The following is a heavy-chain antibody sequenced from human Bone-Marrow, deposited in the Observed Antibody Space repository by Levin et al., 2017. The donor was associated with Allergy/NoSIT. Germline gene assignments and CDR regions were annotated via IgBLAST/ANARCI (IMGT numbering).Heavy chain of an antibody. J-gene: IGHJ3*01. CDR3: VRGEGDNLGGSLDL. CDR2: IWFDASEK. Sequence: GGSLRLSCAASGFSFSVHTMHWVRLAPGKGLQWVAMIWFDASEKYYGDSVKGRVTISRDNFRNTLDLHMNSLTVEDTAVYYCVRGEGDNLGGSLDLWGQGTVVTVSS. V-gene: IGHV3-33*04. CDR1: GFSFSVHT. D-gene: IGHD6-25*01.